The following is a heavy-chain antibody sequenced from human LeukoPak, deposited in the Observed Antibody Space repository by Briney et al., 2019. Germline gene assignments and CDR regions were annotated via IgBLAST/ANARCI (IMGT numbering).Heavy chain of an antibody. D-gene: IGHD5-24*01. Sequence: GASVKVSCKASGGTFSSYAISWVRQAPGQGLVWMGRIIPIFGTANYAQKFQGRVTITTDESTSTAYMELSSLRSEDTAVYYCARGRDGYNSYMFDYWGQGTLVTVSS. V-gene: IGHV1-69*05. J-gene: IGHJ4*02. CDR3: ARGRDGYNSYMFDY. CDR2: IIPIFGTA. CDR1: GGTFSSYA.